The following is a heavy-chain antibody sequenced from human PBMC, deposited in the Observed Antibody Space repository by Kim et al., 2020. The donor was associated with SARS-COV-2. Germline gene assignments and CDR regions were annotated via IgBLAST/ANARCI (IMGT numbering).Heavy chain of an antibody. CDR3: ARDALIYSSSWYYFDY. D-gene: IGHD6-13*01. Sequence: GGSLRLSCAASGFTFSSYSMNWVRQAPGKGLEWVSSISSSSSYIYYADSVKGRFTISRDNAKNSLYLQMNSLRAEDTAVYYCARDALIYSSSWYYFDYWGQGTLVTVSS. CDR2: ISSSSSYI. CDR1: GFTFSSYS. J-gene: IGHJ4*02. V-gene: IGHV3-21*01.